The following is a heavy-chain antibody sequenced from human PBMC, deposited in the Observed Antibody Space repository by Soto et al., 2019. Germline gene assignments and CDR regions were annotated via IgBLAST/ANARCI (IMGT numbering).Heavy chain of an antibody. V-gene: IGHV1-3*01. Sequence: GASVKVSCKGSGYTFTSYAIHWVRQAPGQRLEWMGWINAGSANTEYSQKFQGRVTITRDTSASTAYMELSSLRSEDTAIYYCARGAGYNWYDSSDYWGQGTLVTVSS. D-gene: IGHD5-12*01. J-gene: IGHJ4*02. CDR2: INAGSANT. CDR3: ARGAGYNWYDSSDY. CDR1: GYTFTSYA.